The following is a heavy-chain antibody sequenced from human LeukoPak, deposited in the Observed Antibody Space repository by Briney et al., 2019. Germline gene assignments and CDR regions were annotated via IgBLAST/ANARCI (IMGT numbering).Heavy chain of an antibody. CDR2: IYYTGRT. D-gene: IGHD3-9*01. V-gene: IGHV4-59*01. CDR3: ARLSLRSHDILTGYSNDNWFDP. Sequence: SETLSLTCTVSGGSISSYYWSWIRQPPGKGLEWIGYIYYTGRTNYNPSLKSRVTISVDTSKNQFSLKLSSLTAADTAVYYCARLSLRSHDILTGYSNDNWFDPWGQGTLVTVSS. CDR1: GGSISSYY. J-gene: IGHJ5*02.